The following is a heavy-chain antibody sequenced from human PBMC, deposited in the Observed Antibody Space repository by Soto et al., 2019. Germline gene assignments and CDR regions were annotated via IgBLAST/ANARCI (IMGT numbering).Heavy chain of an antibody. CDR3: ARDIVVVVAATGRFNYYYYGMDV. V-gene: IGHV3-7*01. D-gene: IGHD2-15*01. CDR1: GFPFSSDC. CDR2: IKQDGSEK. Sequence: GFIRLYLAASGFPFSSDCMSWVRQDPGKGLEWVANIKQDGSEKYYVDSVKGRFTISRDNAKNSLYLQMNSLRAEDTAVYYCARDIVVVVAATGRFNYYYYGMDVWGQGTTVTVSS. J-gene: IGHJ6*02.